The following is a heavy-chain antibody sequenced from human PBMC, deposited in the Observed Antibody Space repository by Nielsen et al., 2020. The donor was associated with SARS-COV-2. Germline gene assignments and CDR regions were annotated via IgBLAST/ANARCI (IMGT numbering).Heavy chain of an antibody. CDR2: ISAYNGNT. CDR1: GYTFTSYG. D-gene: IGHD5-18*01. V-gene: IGHV1-18*04. CDR3: ARDRGYSYGLGYYYMDV. J-gene: IGHJ6*03. Sequence: ASVKVSCKASGYTFTSYGISWVRQAPGQGLEWMGWISAYNGNTNYAQKLQGRVTMTTDTSTSTAYMELRSLRSDDTAVYYCARDRGYSYGLGYYYMDVWGKGTTVTVSS.